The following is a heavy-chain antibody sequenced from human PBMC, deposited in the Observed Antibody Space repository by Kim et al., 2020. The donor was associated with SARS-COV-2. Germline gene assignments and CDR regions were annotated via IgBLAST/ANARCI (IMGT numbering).Heavy chain of an antibody. CDR1: GFTFSGNG. Sequence: GGSLRLSCAVSGFTFSGNGMNWVRQAPGKGLEWVASINGGGGGKYYVDSVKGRFTISRDNAKKTLYLQMNSLRAEDTALYYCARDTSTAMEHWGQGTLVTVSS. D-gene: IGHD1-1*01. CDR3: ARDTSTAMEH. V-gene: IGHV3-7*01. CDR2: INGGGGGK. J-gene: IGHJ4*02.